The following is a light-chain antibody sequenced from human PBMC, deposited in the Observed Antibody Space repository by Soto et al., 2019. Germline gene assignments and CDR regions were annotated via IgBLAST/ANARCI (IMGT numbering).Light chain of an antibody. CDR2: DAS. CDR1: QSVRSS. V-gene: IGKV3-11*01. Sequence: IVLTQSPATLTLSPWDRATLSCRASQSVRSSLAWYQQKPGQAPRLLIYDASKRATGIPARFSGSASGTDFTLTISSLEPGDFAVYYCQQRSDWPPELTFGGGTKVDNK. J-gene: IGKJ4*01. CDR3: QQRSDWPPELT.